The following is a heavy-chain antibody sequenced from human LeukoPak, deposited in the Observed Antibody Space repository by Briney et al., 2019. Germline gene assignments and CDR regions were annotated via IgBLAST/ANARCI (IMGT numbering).Heavy chain of an antibody. CDR3: ANPTMPHGASWFDP. D-gene: IGHD2-2*01. CDR1: GFTFSTFA. V-gene: IGHV3-23*01. CDR2: ISGSGGST. J-gene: IGHJ5*02. Sequence: GGSLRLSCAASGFTFSTFAMSWVRQAPGKGLEWVSAISGSGGSTYYADSVKGRFTISRDNSKNTLYLQMNSLRAEDTAVYYCANPTMPHGASWFDPWGQGTLVTVSS.